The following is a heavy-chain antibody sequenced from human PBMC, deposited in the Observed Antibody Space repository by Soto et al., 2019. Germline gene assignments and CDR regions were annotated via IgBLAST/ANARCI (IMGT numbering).Heavy chain of an antibody. CDR1: GFTFSSYA. V-gene: IGHV3-23*01. CDR2: ISGSGGSA. D-gene: IGHD6-6*01. Sequence: EVQLLESGGGLVQPGGSLRLSCAASGFTFSSYAMSWVRQAPGKGLEWVSAISGSGGSAYYADSVKGRFTISRDNSKNTLYLQMNSLRAEDTAVYYCAKTGSSSSAALNHYYYYGMDVWGQGTTVTVSS. CDR3: AKTGSSSSAALNHYYYYGMDV. J-gene: IGHJ6*02.